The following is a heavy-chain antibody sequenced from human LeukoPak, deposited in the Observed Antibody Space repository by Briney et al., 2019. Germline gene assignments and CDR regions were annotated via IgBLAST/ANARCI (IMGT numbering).Heavy chain of an antibody. D-gene: IGHD4-17*01. J-gene: IGHJ4*02. CDR2: IRYDGSNK. Sequence: GGSLRLSCAASGFTFSSYGMHWVRQAPGKGLEWVAFIRYDGSNKYYADSVKGRFTISRDNSKNTLYLQMNSLRAEDTAVYYCARDGDYGDYASPFDYWGQGTLVTVSS. CDR1: GFTFSSYG. CDR3: ARDGDYGDYASPFDY. V-gene: IGHV3-30*02.